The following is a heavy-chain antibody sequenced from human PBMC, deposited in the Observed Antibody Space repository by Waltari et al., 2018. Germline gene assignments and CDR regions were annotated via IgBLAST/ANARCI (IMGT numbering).Heavy chain of an antibody. CDR2: FIGDCRIT. J-gene: IGHJ4*02. CDR3: MRGADL. Sequence: EVQVVESGGGLVQPGGSLRLSCAASGFTDTGAWTHWVRQGPGKGLVWVSRFIGDCRITTYADFVTGRFTTSRDRAKNTLSLQMNSLRPDEPAIYYCMRGADLRGQGIPVTVSS. V-gene: IGHV3-74*01. CDR1: GFTDTGAW. D-gene: IGHD3-3*01.